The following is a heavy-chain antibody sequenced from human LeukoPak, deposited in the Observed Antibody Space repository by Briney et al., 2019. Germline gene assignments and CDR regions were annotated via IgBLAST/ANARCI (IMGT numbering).Heavy chain of an antibody. CDR3: AREPLTFIDLDYFDY. V-gene: IGHV3-48*03. CDR1: GFTFSSYE. CDR2: ISSSGSTI. J-gene: IGHJ4*02. Sequence: GGSLRLSCAASGFTFSSYEMNWVRQAPGKGLEWVSYISSSGSTIYYADSVEGRFTISRDNAKNSLYLQMNSLRAEDTAVYYCAREPLTFIDLDYFDYWGQGTLVTVSS. D-gene: IGHD3-16*01.